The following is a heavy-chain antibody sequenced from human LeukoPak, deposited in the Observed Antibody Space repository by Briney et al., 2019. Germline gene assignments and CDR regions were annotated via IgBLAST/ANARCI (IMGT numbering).Heavy chain of an antibody. CDR2: IHPGDSDT. Sequence: GESLKISCKGAGYSFPNYWIGWVRQMPGKGLEWVGIIHPGDSDTRYSPPFQGHVIISADKSLRSAYLQWSSLKASDTAMYYCARPSDRIPVAGPGAFDIWGQGTMVTVSS. J-gene: IGHJ3*02. V-gene: IGHV5-51*01. D-gene: IGHD6-19*01. CDR3: ARPSDRIPVAGPGAFDI. CDR1: GYSFPNYW.